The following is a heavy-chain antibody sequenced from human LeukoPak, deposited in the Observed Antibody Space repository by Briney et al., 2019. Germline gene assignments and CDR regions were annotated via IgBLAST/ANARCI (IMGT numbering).Heavy chain of an antibody. J-gene: IGHJ4*02. Sequence: SETLSLTCAVSGGSISSGGYSWSWIRQPPGKGLEWIGYIYYSGSTYYNPSLKSRVTISVDTSKNQFSLKLSSVTAADTAVYYCARVKETAIDYWGQGTLVTVSS. CDR1: GGSISSGGYS. CDR2: IYYSGST. V-gene: IGHV4-30-4*07. CDR3: ARVKETAIDY.